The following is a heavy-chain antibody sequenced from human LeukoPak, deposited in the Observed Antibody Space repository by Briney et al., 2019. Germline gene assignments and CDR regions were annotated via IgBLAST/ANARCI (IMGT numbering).Heavy chain of an antibody. V-gene: IGHV4-30-2*01. J-gene: IGHJ5*02. CDR2: ISHTGIT. CDR1: GGSIGTGGLS. D-gene: IGHD3-10*01. Sequence: SETLSLTCAVSGGSIGTGGLSWSWVRQPPGKGLEWIGYISHTGITPYNPSLNSRVTISIDRSKNHFSLKLTSVTAADTAVYYCARNYGSGSWFDPWGQGTLVTVSS. CDR3: ARNYGSGSWFDP.